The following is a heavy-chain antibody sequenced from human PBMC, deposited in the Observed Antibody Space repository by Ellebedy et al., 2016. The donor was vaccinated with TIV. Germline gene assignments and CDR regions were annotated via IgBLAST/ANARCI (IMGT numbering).Heavy chain of an antibody. Sequence: ASVKVSCXASGYTFITYYMNWVRQVPGQGLEWMGIINPSGGSTSYAEKFQGRVTMTRDTSTSTFYMELSSLRSEDTAVYYCARWDHGDYLVLIDFWGQGTLVTVSS. CDR2: INPSGGST. J-gene: IGHJ4*02. CDR3: ARWDHGDYLVLIDF. CDR1: GYTFITYY. D-gene: IGHD4-17*01. V-gene: IGHV1-46*01.